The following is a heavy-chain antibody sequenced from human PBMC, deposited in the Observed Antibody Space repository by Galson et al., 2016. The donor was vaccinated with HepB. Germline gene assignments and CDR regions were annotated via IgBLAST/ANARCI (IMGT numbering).Heavy chain of an antibody. CDR3: ARARRAALXFGAFXX. J-gene: IGHJ3*01. D-gene: IGHD6-13*01. CDR2: IKNSNSDV. V-gene: IGHV3-21*01. CDR1: XXXFSTYX. Sequence: RLXXAASXXXFSTYXXXWVXXAPGKGLEWVSSIKNSNSDVYYEDSVKGRFTISRDNAENSLYLQMDSLTAEDXXMYYCARARRAALXFGAFXXWGQGTMVTVSS.